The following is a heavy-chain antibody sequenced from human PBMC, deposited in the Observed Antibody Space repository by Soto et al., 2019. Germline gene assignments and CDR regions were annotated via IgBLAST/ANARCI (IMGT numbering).Heavy chain of an antibody. J-gene: IGHJ4*02. CDR2: IWYDGSNK. CDR3: ARGSSIAAAILDY. D-gene: IGHD6-13*01. Sequence: QVQLVESGGGVVQPGRSLRLSCAASGFTFSSYGMHWVRQAPGKGLEWVAVIWYDGSNKYYADSVKGRFTISRDNSKNKLYLQMNSLRAEDTAVYYCARGSSIAAAILDYWGQGTLVTVS. V-gene: IGHV3-33*01. CDR1: GFTFSSYG.